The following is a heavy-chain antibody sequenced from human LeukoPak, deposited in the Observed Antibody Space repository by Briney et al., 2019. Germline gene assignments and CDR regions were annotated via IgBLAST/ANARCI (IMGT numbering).Heavy chain of an antibody. J-gene: IGHJ3*02. CDR1: GGSISSSSYY. CDR2: IYYSGSA. CDR3: ARTTVTHEDTFDI. D-gene: IGHD4-17*01. Sequence: SDTLSLTCTVSGGSISSSSYYWGWIRQPPGKGLEWIGNIYYSGSAYYNPSLKSRVTISVDTSKKQFSLKLSSVTAADTAVYYSARTTVTHEDTFDIWGQGTMVTVSS. V-gene: IGHV4-39*01.